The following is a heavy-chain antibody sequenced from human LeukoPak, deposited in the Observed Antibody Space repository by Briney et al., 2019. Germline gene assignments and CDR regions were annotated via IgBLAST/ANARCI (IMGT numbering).Heavy chain of an antibody. CDR3: AKDKWLRGYYYYYMDV. CDR1: GFTFDDYN. V-gene: IGHV3-43*01. D-gene: IGHD5-12*01. Sequence: SGGSLRLSCAASGFTFDDYNMHWVRQAPGKGLEWVSLITWNGDSTYYADSVKGRFTISRDNSKNSLYLQMYSLRTEHTALYYCAKDKWLRGYYYYYMDVWGKGTTVTVSS. J-gene: IGHJ6*03. CDR2: ITWNGDST.